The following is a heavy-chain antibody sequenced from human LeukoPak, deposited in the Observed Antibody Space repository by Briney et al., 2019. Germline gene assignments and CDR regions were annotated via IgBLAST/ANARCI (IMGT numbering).Heavy chain of an antibody. CDR3: AIHQAGTTVTPYQFDY. D-gene: IGHD4-17*01. V-gene: IGHV3-20*04. Sequence: GGSLRLSCGASGFTFTNYGMSWVRQAPGKGLEWVSGINWNGGSTGYADSLKGRFTISRDNAKNSLYLQMNSLRAEDTALYYCAIHQAGTTVTPYQFDYWGQGTLVTVSS. CDR2: INWNGGST. CDR1: GFTFTNYG. J-gene: IGHJ4*02.